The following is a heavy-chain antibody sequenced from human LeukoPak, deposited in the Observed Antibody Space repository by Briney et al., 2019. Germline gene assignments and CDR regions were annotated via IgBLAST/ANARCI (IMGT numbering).Heavy chain of an antibody. J-gene: IGHJ4*02. CDR3: ARGSDYYYDSSSVDD. D-gene: IGHD6-13*01. CDR1: GFTFSDYS. CDR2: ISRSSSHM. V-gene: IGHV3-21*06. Sequence: PGGSLRLSCTGSGFTFSDYSMNWVRQAPGKGLEWVSYISRSSSHMYYADSVEVRFTISRDNAKNSLYLQMNSLGAEDTAVYFCARGSDYYYDSSSVDDWGQGTLVTVSS.